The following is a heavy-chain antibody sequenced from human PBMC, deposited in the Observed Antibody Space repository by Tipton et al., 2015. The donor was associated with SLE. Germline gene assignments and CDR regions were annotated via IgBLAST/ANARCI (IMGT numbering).Heavy chain of an antibody. CDR3: AKVRRGDGYNLYGMDV. V-gene: IGHV3-74*01. Sequence: SLRLSCAASGFTFSSYWMHWVRQAPGKGLVWVSRISSDGSSTNYADSVKGRFTISRDNAKNTLYLQMNSLRADDTAVYYCAKVRRGDGYNLYGMDVWGQGTAVTISS. CDR2: ISSDGSST. J-gene: IGHJ6*02. D-gene: IGHD1-14*01. CDR1: GFTFSSYW.